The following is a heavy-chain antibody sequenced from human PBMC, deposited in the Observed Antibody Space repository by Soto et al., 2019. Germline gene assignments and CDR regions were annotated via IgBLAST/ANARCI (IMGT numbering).Heavy chain of an antibody. CDR3: ASHNVMWGGSFPHVDS. CDR1: GYTFSDYY. D-gene: IGHD3-16*01. J-gene: IGHJ4*02. CDR2: IDTSGTKI. Sequence: QVQLVESGGDLVKPGGSLRLSCAASGYTFSDYYMSWIRQAPGKGLEWISYIDTSGTKIYYADSVKGRFTITRDNAKISLYLKMNSLGEEDTAVFYGASHNVMWGGSFPHVDSWGQGPL. V-gene: IGHV3-11*01.